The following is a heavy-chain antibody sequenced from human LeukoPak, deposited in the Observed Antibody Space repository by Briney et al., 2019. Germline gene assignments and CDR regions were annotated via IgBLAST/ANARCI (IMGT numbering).Heavy chain of an antibody. J-gene: IGHJ4*02. CDR3: RGVPAAGGVDY. CDR2: IRSKANSYAT. CDR1: GFTFSGSA. V-gene: IGHV3-73*01. Sequence: GGSLRLSCAASGFTFSGSAMHWVRQASGKGLEWVGRIRSKANSYATAYAASVKGRFTISRDDSENTAYLQMNSLKTEDTAVYYCRGVPAAGGVDYWGQGTLVTVSS. D-gene: IGHD2-2*01.